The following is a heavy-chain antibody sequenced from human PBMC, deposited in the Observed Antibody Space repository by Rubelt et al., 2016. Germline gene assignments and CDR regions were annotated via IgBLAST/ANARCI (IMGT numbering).Heavy chain of an antibody. Sequence: QVQLQQWGAGLLKPSETLSLTCTVSGYSISSGYYWGWIRQPPGKGLEWIGSVYHSGSAYYKPSLKSRVTISVDTSKNQFSLKLGSGTAADTAVYYCASLRHRIAVTYWYFDLWGRGTLVTVSS. D-gene: IGHD4-11*01. CDR2: VYHSGSA. V-gene: IGHV4-38-2*02. J-gene: IGHJ2*01. CDR1: GYSISSGYY. CDR3: ASLRHRIAVTYWYFDL.